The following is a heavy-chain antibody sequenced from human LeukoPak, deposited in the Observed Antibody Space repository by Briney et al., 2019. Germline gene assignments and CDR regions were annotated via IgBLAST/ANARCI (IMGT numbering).Heavy chain of an antibody. J-gene: IGHJ6*03. Sequence: ASVKVSCKASGYTFTSYDINWVRQATGQGLEWMGWMNPNSGNTGYAQKFQGRVTITRNTSISTAYMELSSLRSEDTAVYYCARVRSYDFWSGYYTNYYYYMDVWGKGTTVTVSS. D-gene: IGHD3-3*01. CDR2: MNPNSGNT. V-gene: IGHV1-8*03. CDR1: GYTFTSYD. CDR3: ARVRSYDFWSGYYTNYYYYMDV.